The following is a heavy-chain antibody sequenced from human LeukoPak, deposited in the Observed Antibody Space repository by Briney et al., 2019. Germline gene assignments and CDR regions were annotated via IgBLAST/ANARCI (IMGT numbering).Heavy chain of an antibody. CDR3: ARGDQWLDY. Sequence: QAGGSLRLSCTVSGFTVSSNSMSWVRQAPGKGLEWVSFIYSDNTHYSDSVKGRFTISRDNAKNSLYLQMSSLRVEDTALYYCARGDQWLDYWGQGALVTVSS. J-gene: IGHJ4*02. CDR2: IYSDNT. V-gene: IGHV3-53*01. CDR1: GFTVSSNS. D-gene: IGHD6-19*01.